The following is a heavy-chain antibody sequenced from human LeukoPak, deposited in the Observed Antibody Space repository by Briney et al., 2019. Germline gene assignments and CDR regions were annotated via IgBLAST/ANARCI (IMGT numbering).Heavy chain of an antibody. D-gene: IGHD3-22*01. CDR1: GYSFTSYW. Sequence: SGESLKISCKGSGYSFTSYWIGWVRQMPGKGLGWMGIIYPGDFDTRYSPSFQGQVTISADKSISTAYLQWSSLKASDSAMFYCARLADSSGYYLDYWGQGTLVTVSS. CDR3: ARLADSSGYYLDY. CDR2: IYPGDFDT. J-gene: IGHJ4*02. V-gene: IGHV5-51*01.